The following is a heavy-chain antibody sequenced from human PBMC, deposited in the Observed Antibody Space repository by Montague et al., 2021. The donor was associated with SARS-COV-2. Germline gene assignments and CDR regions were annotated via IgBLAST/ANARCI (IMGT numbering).Heavy chain of an antibody. J-gene: IGHJ5*02. CDR2: IYYSGST. CDR3: ARHPPQQIAVCGGVWDGNWFDP. Sequence: SETLSLTCTVSGGSISSSSYYWSWIRQPPGKGLEWIRCIYYSGSTNYNPSLKSRVTISVDTSKNQFSLKLSSVTAADTAVYSCARHPPQQIAVCGGVWDGNWFDPWGQGTLVTVSS. CDR1: GGSISSSSYY. D-gene: IGHD3-3*01. V-gene: IGHV4-39*01.